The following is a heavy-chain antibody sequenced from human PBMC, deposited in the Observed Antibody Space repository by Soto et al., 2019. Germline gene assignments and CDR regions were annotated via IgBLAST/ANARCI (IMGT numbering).Heavy chain of an antibody. CDR3: ARGGHLGYSQCPGYKLVHP. V-gene: IGHV1-69*01. J-gene: IGHJ5*02. D-gene: IGHD5-18*01. CDR1: GGTFSSYA. CDR2: IIPIFGTA. Sequence: QVQLVQSGAEVKKPGSSVKVSCKASGGTFSSYAISWVRQAPGQGLEWMGGIIPIFGTANYAQKFQGRVTITADETPGQAYMGPGRLRTEDTGVYYCARGGHLGYSQCPGYKLVHPWGQGTLVT.